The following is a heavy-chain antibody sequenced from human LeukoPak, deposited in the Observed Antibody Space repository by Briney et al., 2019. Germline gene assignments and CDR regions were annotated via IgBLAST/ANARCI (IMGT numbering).Heavy chain of an antibody. CDR3: SGRDQDGTSWSIGPTLDS. Sequence: ASETMSLTCTVSGGSISSYYWSWIRQPPGKGLAWVGYIYYSGSTNYNPSLKSRVTFSVDTSKNQFSQKLSSVSAADTAVYYCSGRDQDGTSWSIGPTLDSWGQGTLVTVSS. V-gene: IGHV4-59*01. CDR1: GGSISSYY. CDR2: IYYSGST. J-gene: IGHJ5*02. D-gene: IGHD6-13*01.